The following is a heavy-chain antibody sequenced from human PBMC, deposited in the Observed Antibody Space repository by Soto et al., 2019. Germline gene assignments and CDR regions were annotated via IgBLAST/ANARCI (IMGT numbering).Heavy chain of an antibody. Sequence: QVQLVESGGGVVQPGRSLRLSCAASGFTFSSYGMHWVRQAPGKGLEWVAVISYDGSNKYYADSVKGRFTISRDNSKNKLYLQMNSLRAEATAVYYCAKDRVRTVDGRDVWGQGTTVTVSS. CDR3: AKDRVRTVDGRDV. V-gene: IGHV3-30*18. CDR1: GFTFSSYG. J-gene: IGHJ6*02. CDR2: ISYDGSNK. D-gene: IGHD4-17*01.